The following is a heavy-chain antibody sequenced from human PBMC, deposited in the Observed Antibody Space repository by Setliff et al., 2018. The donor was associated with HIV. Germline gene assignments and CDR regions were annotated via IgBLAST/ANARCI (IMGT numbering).Heavy chain of an antibody. J-gene: IGHJ5*02. CDR1: GGSIGTANW. CDR3: ARAHIGIAARWSGWFDP. D-gene: IGHD6-6*01. CDR2: IYYSGNT. V-gene: IGHV4-4*02. Sequence: SETLSLTCAVSGGSIGTANWWSWVRQPPGQGLEWIGEIYYSGNTNYNPSLKSRVTISVDTSKNQFSLKLSSVTAAGTAVYYCARAHIGIAARWSGWFDPWGQGTQVTVSS.